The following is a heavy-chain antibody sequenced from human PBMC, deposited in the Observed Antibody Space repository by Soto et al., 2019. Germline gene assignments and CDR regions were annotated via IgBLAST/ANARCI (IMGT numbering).Heavy chain of an antibody. Sequence: ASVKVSCKASGYTFTGYAMHWVRQAPGQRLEWMGWINAGNGNTKYSQKFQGRVTITRDTSASTAYMELSSLRSEDTAVYYCARGLIWSGYYVYYYGMDVWGQGTTVTVSS. V-gene: IGHV1-3*01. CDR1: GYTFTGYA. CDR2: INAGNGNT. D-gene: IGHD3-3*01. J-gene: IGHJ6*02. CDR3: ARGLIWSGYYVYYYGMDV.